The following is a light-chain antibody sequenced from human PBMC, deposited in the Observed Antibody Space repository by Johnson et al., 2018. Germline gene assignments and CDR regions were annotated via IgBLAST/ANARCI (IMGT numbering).Light chain of an antibody. V-gene: IGLV1-51*02. CDR1: SSNIGNNY. CDR3: ETWDSCLSAGNV. Sequence: QSVLTQPPSVSAAPGQKVTISCSGSSSNIGNNYVSWYQQLPGTAPKLLIYENNKRPSGIPDRFSVSKSGTSATLGITGLQTGDEADYYSETWDSCLSAGNVFGTGTKVTVL. J-gene: IGLJ1*01. CDR2: ENN.